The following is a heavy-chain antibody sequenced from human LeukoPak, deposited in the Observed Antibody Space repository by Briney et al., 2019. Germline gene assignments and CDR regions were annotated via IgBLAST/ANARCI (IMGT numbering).Heavy chain of an antibody. CDR2: INWNGGST. CDR1: GFTFDDYG. D-gene: IGHD2-2*01. CDR3: ASIGYRSSTSCAPIP. V-gene: IGHV3-20*01. Sequence: GGSLRLSCAASGFTFDDYGMSWVRQAPGKGLEWVSGINWNGGSTGYADSVKGRFTISRDNAKNSLYLQMNSLRAEDTALYRCASIGYRSSTSCAPIPWGQGTLVTVSS. J-gene: IGHJ5*02.